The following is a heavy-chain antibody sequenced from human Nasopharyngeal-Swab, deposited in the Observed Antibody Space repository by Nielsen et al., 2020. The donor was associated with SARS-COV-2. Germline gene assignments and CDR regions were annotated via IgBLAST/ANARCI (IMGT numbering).Heavy chain of an antibody. CDR1: GFTFSNAW. CDR3: TTETEGSYYYGMDV. CDR2: IKSKTDGGTT. Sequence: GGSLRLSCAASGFTFSNAWMSWVRQAPGKGLEWVGRIKSKTDGGTTDYAAPVKGRFTISRDDSKNTLYLQMNSLKTEDTAVYYCTTETEGSYYYGMDVWGQGTTVTVSS. V-gene: IGHV3-15*01. D-gene: IGHD1-14*01. J-gene: IGHJ6*02.